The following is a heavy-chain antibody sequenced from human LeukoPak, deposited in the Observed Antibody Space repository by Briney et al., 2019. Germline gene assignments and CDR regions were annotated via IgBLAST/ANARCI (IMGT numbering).Heavy chain of an antibody. CDR2: TYYRCKCYN. V-gene: IGHV6-1*01. CDR3: ARVNFDGAAPTFFDY. CDR1: GDSVSSNSAA. D-gene: IGHD1-1*01. J-gene: IGHJ4*02. Sequence: SQTLSLTCAISGDSVSSNSAACKCVRHPPSRCLGLGGSTYYRCKCYNDYAVSVKSRITINRDTSKNHFSQQLNSVTPEDTAVNYCARVNFDGAAPTFFDYWGQGTLVTVSS.